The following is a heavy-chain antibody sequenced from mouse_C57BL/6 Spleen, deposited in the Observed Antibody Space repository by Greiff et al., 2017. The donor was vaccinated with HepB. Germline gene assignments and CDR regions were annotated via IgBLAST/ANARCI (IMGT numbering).Heavy chain of an antibody. D-gene: IGHD2-4*01. V-gene: IGHV14-1*01. Sequence: VHVKQSGAELVRPGASVKLSCTASGFNIKDYYMHWVKQRPEQGLEWIGRIDPEDGDTEYAPKFQGKATMTADTSSNPAYLQHSGLTSEDTAVYYCTGVDYDGGYWGKGTTLTVSS. J-gene: IGHJ2*01. CDR1: GFNIKDYY. CDR3: TGVDYDGGY. CDR2: IDPEDGDT.